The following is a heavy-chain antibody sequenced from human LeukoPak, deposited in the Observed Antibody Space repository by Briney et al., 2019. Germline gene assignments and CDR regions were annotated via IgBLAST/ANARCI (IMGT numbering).Heavy chain of an antibody. D-gene: IGHD3-3*01. V-gene: IGHV3-30-3*01. CDR2: ISYDGSNK. CDR3: ARGWESLSSDY. CDR1: GFTFSNYA. Sequence: GGSLRLSCAVSGFTFSNYAMCWVCQAPGKGLERVGVISYDGSNKYYADSVKGRFTISRDNSKNALYLQMNSLRAEDTAVYYCARGWESLSSDYWGQGTLVTVSS. J-gene: IGHJ4*02.